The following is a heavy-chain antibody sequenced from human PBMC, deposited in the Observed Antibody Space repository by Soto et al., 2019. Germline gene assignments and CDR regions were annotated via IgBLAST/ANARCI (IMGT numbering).Heavy chain of an antibody. J-gene: IGHJ4*02. CDR3: LRFYGSGSYSLVDN. CDR2: IIPMFGTP. CDR1: GGTFNTDG. V-gene: IGHV1-69*01. D-gene: IGHD3-10*01. Sequence: QVQLVQSGADVKKSGSSVKVSCKASGGTFNTDGFNWVRQAPGQGLEWMGGIIPMFGTPNYAQKFQARVTIVADEFTRTVYMEFRSLQSEDTAVYYCLRFYGSGSYSLVDNWGQGTLVTVSS.